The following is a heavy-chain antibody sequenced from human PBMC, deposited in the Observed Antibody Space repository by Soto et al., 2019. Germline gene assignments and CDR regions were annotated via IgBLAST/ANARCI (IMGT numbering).Heavy chain of an antibody. V-gene: IGHV3-53*01. CDR3: ARGLGSGNSDY. CDR1: GFTVRSNY. J-gene: IGHJ4*02. Sequence: PGGSLRLSCAASGFTVRSNYISWVRQAPGKGLNWVSVIYSGGSTYYADSVKGRFTISRDISKNTLYLQMNSLRADDTAVYYCARGLGSGNSDYWGQGTLVTVSS. CDR2: IYSGGST. D-gene: IGHD2-15*01.